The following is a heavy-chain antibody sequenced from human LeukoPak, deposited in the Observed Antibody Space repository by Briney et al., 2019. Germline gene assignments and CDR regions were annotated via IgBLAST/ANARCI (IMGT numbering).Heavy chain of an antibody. Sequence: NSSETLSLTCTVSGGSISSSSYYWGWIRQPPGKGLEWIGTIYYSGSTYYNPSLRSRVTISVDTSKNQFSLKLSSVTAADTAVYYCARAGGGYYDFWSGYYAFDIWGQGTMVTVSS. V-gene: IGHV4-39*07. CDR3: ARAGGGYYDFWSGYYAFDI. CDR2: IYYSGST. D-gene: IGHD3-3*01. J-gene: IGHJ3*02. CDR1: GGSISSSSYY.